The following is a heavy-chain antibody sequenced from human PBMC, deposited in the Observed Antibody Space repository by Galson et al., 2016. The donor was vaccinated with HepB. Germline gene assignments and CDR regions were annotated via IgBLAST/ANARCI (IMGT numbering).Heavy chain of an antibody. V-gene: IGHV1-69*06. CDR3: ARDGIVVVGLDAFDI. CDR1: GGTLSSYD. CDR2: IIPIYDTA. D-gene: IGHD3-22*01. J-gene: IGHJ3*02. Sequence: SVTVSCKASGGTLSSYDISWVRQAPGQGLEWMGGIIPIYDTANYAQKFQGRVTITADKSTSTVCMGLSSLTSEDTAVYYCARDGIVVVGLDAFDIWGQVTVVTVSS.